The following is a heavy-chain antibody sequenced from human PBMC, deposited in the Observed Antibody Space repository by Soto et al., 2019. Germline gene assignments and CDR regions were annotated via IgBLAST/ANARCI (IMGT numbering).Heavy chain of an antibody. J-gene: IGHJ5*02. CDR3: ARDADIVVVVAAGEYNWFDP. D-gene: IGHD2-15*01. V-gene: IGHV1-18*01. Sequence: QVQLVQSGAEVKKPGASVKVSCKASGYTFTSYGISWVRQAPGQGLEWMGWISAYNGNTNYAQKLQGRVTMTTDTSTSTAYMELRSLRSDDTAVYYCARDADIVVVVAAGEYNWFDPWGQGTLVTVSS. CDR2: ISAYNGNT. CDR1: GYTFTSYG.